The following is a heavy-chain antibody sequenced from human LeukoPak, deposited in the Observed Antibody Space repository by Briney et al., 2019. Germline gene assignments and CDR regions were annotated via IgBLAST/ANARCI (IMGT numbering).Heavy chain of an antibody. D-gene: IGHD2-15*01. CDR3: ARANCGGTCFLIDY. CDR2: ISYDGDTQ. J-gene: IGHJ4*02. V-gene: IGHV3-30*04. Sequence: GGSLRLSCAASGFTFSNYAMHWVRQAPGKGLEWVAVISYDGDTQYYKDSLRGRFTISRDNSKNTLYLHMNSLGAEDTAVYYCARANCGGTCFLIDYRGQGILVTVSS. CDR1: GFTFSNYA.